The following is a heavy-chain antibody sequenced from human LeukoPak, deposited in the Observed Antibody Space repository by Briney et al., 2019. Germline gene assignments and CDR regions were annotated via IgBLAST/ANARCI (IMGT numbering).Heavy chain of an antibody. CDR3: ARHHMVRGVIAVVGYYFDY. J-gene: IGHJ4*02. V-gene: IGHV4-39*01. CDR2: IYYSGST. CDR1: GGSISSSSYY. Sequence: SETLSLTCTVSGGSISSSSYYWGWIRQPPGKGLEWIGSIYYSGSTYYNPSLKSRVTISVDTSKNQFSLKRSSVTAADTAVYYCARHHMVRGVIAVVGYYFDYWGQGTLVTVSS. D-gene: IGHD3-10*01.